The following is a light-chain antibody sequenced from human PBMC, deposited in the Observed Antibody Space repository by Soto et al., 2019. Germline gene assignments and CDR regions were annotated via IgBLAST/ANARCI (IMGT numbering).Light chain of an antibody. CDR3: QQYNNWPPQYT. J-gene: IGKJ2*01. CDR1: QSVSSN. CDR2: GAS. Sequence: EIVMTQSPATLSVSPGERATLSCRASQSVSSNLAWYQQKPGQAPRLLIYGASTRATGIPGRFSGSGSGTDFTLTISSLQSEDFAVYHCQQYNNWPPQYTFGQGTKLEIK. V-gene: IGKV3-15*01.